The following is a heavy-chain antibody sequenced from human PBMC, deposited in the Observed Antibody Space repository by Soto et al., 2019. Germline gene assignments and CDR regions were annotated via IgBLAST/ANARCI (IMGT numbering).Heavy chain of an antibody. CDR1: GFSFSIYW. Sequence: EVQLVESGGGLVQPGGSLILSCAASGFSFSIYWMHWVRQAPGKGLVWVSRIITDGSSTSYADSVKGRFTISRDNAKXXXXXXXXXXXXXXXXXXXXXXXXXXRGYYMDAWGKGTTVTVSS. CDR3: XXXXXXRGYYMDA. D-gene: IGHD1-26*01. J-gene: IGHJ6*03. V-gene: IGHV3-74*01. CDR2: IITDGSST.